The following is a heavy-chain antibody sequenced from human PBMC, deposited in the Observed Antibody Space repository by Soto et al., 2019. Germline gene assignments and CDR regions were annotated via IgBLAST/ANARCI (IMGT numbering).Heavy chain of an antibody. D-gene: IGHD3-10*01. CDR3: VRGGHGSGSYLGPS. CDR1: GFTFTTNW. Sequence: GGSLRLSCVASGFTFTTNWMSWVRQAPGKGLEWVANMRQDGGAQYYVDSVKGRFNISRDNAKNSVYLQMDSLRVEDTAVYYCVRGGHGSGSYLGPSWGQGILVTVSS. V-gene: IGHV3-7*03. CDR2: MRQDGGAQ. J-gene: IGHJ5*02.